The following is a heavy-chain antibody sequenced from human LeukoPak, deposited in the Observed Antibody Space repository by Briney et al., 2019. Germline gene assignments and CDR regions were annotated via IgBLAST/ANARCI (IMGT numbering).Heavy chain of an antibody. Sequence: GGSLRLSCAASGFTLSSYAMSWVRQAPGKGLEWVSAISGSGGSTYYADSVKGRFTISRDNSKNTLYLQMNSLRAEDTAVYYCAKDSDYGDYEYYFDYWGQGTLVTVSS. CDR2: ISGSGGST. CDR3: AKDSDYGDYEYYFDY. J-gene: IGHJ4*02. CDR1: GFTLSSYA. D-gene: IGHD4-17*01. V-gene: IGHV3-23*01.